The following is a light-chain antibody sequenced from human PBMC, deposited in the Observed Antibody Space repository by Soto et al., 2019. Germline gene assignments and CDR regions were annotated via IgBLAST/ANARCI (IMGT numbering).Light chain of an antibody. CDR1: QGISSY. CDR2: AAS. Sequence: AIRMTQSPSSLSASTGDRVTITCRASQGISSYLAWYQQKPGKAPKLLIYAASTLQSGVPSRFSGSGSGTDFTLTISCLQSEDFAVYYCQQYNNWPTWTFGQGTKVEIK. V-gene: IGKV1-8*01. J-gene: IGKJ1*01. CDR3: QQYNNWPTWT.